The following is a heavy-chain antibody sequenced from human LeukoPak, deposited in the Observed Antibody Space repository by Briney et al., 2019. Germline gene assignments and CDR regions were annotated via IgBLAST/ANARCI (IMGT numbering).Heavy chain of an antibody. D-gene: IGHD3-22*01. Sequence: ASVTVSCKASGYIFIGYYMHWVRQAPGQGLEWMGWINPNSGNTNYAQKLQGRVTMTTDTSTSTAYMELRSLRSDDTAVYYCARDNKGEYYDSSGLDYGGQGPLVTVSS. V-gene: IGHV1-18*04. CDR2: INPNSGNT. CDR3: ARDNKGEYYDSSGLDY. CDR1: GYIFIGYY. J-gene: IGHJ4*02.